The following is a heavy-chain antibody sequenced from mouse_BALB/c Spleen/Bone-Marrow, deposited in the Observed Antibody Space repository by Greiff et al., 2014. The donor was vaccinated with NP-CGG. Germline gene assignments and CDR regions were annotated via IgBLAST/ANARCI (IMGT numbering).Heavy chain of an antibody. CDR2: IDPENGDT. CDR1: GFNIKHYY. J-gene: IGHJ2*01. CDR3: KASTGVTADY. D-gene: IGHD2-13*01. V-gene: IGHV14-4*02. Sequence: VQLKESGAELVRSGASVKLSCSASGFNIKHYYIHWVKQRPEQGLEWIGWIDPENGDTEYAPKFQGKATMTADTSSNTAYLQLSSLTSEDSAVYYCKASTGVTADYWGQGTTLTVSS.